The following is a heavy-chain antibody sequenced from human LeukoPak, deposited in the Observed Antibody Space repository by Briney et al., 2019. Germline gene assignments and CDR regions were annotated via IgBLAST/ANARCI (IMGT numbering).Heavy chain of an antibody. Sequence: PGGSLRLSCATSGFSFSSYAMSWVRQAPGKGLEWVSAMSSSDDGRYYAASVKGRFTVSRDNSKNTVYLQMNSLRAEDTAVYYCTRDVIYASEIYSYGDSWGQGTLVTVSS. CDR1: GFSFSSYA. J-gene: IGHJ4*02. D-gene: IGHD3-16*01. CDR3: TRDVIYASEIYSYGDS. V-gene: IGHV3-23*01. CDR2: MSSSDDGR.